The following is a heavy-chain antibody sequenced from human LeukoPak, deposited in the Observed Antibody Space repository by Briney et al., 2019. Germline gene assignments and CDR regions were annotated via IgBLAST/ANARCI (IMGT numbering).Heavy chain of an antibody. CDR2: IYYSGST. D-gene: IGHD5-24*01. V-gene: IGHV4-59*08. Sequence: NSSQTLSLTCAVYGGSFSGYYWSWLRQPPGKGLEWLGYIYYSGSTNYNPSLKSRVTISVDTSKNQFSLKLSSVTAADTAVYYCARHQGIRDGYNYFDYWGQGTLVTVSS. J-gene: IGHJ4*02. CDR1: GGSFSGYY. CDR3: ARHQGIRDGYNYFDY.